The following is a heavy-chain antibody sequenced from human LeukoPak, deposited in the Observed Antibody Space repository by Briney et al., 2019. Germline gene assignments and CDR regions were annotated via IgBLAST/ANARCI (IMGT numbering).Heavy chain of an antibody. V-gene: IGHV4-59*01. CDR3: ARGGWSGYSYGSEPEKYFDY. CDR2: IYYSGST. J-gene: IGHJ4*02. CDR1: GGSITGYY. D-gene: IGHD5-18*01. Sequence: SETLSLTCTVPGGSITGYYWSWIRQPPGKGLEGIGHIYYSGSTYYTPSLKRRVTISVDTSKNQFSLKLSSVTAADTALYYCARGGWSGYSYGSEPEKYFDYWGQGTLVTVSS.